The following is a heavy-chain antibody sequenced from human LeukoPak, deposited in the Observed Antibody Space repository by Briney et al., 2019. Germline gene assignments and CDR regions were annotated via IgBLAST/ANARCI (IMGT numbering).Heavy chain of an antibody. CDR2: IYYSGST. CDR1: GGSISSYY. J-gene: IGHJ6*03. V-gene: IGHV4-59*01. D-gene: IGHD3-10*01. CDR3: ARGGSGSYYRYYYYYMDV. Sequence: PSQTLSLTCTVSGGSISSYYWSWIRQPPGKGLEWIGYIYYSGSTNYNPSLKSRVTISVDTSKNQFSLKLSSVTAADTAVYYCARGGSGSYYRYYYYYMDVWGKGTTVTISS.